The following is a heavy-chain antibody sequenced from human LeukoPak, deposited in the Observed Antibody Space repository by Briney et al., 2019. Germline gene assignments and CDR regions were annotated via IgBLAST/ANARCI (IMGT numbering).Heavy chain of an antibody. D-gene: IGHD3-22*01. CDR2: IYPGDSDT. V-gene: IGHV5-51*01. Sequence: TGESLKISCKGSGYRFAGYWIGWVRQMPGKGLEWMGIIYPGDSDTRYSPSFQGQVTISVDKSISTAYVQWSSLKASDTAMYYCARPDDSSGYSLDYWGQGTLVTVSS. CDR1: GYRFAGYW. J-gene: IGHJ4*02. CDR3: ARPDDSSGYSLDY.